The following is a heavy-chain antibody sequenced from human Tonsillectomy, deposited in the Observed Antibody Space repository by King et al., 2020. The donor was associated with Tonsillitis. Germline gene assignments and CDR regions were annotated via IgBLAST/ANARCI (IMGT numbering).Heavy chain of an antibody. J-gene: IGHJ2*01. V-gene: IGHV3-23*04. Sequence: VQLVESGGGLVQPGGSLRLSCAASGFTFSSYVMTWVRQAPGKGLEWVSAISGSGGSTYYADSVKGRFTISRDNSKNTLYLQMNSLRAEDTAVYYCAKPSYDSSGYYWDWYFDLWGRGTLVTVSS. CDR2: ISGSGGST. CDR1: GFTFSSYV. D-gene: IGHD3-22*01. CDR3: AKPSYDSSGYYWDWYFDL.